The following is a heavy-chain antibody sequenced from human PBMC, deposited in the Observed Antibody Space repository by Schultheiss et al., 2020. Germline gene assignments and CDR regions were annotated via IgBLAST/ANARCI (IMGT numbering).Heavy chain of an antibody. CDR2: ISSSSSTI. CDR3: ARDRGSYCTNGVCYTDNWFDP. Sequence: GESLKISCAASGFTFSSYSMNWVRQAPGKGLEWVSYISSSSSTIYYADSVKGRFTISRDNAKNSLYLQMNSLRAEDTAVYYCARDRGSYCTNGVCYTDNWFDPWGQGTLVTVSS. CDR1: GFTFSSYS. J-gene: IGHJ5*02. D-gene: IGHD2-8*01. V-gene: IGHV3-48*01.